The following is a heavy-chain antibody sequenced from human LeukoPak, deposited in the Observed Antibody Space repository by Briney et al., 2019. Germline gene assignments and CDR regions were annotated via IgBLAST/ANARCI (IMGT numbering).Heavy chain of an antibody. Sequence: PGGSLRLSCAASGFTFSSYAMSWVRQAPGKGLEWVSAISGSGGSTYYADSVKGRFTISRDNSKNTLYLQMNSLRAEDTAVYYCAKDHSGWRLYYYYGMDVWGQGTTVTVSS. J-gene: IGHJ6*02. V-gene: IGHV3-23*01. CDR1: GFTFSSYA. CDR3: AKDHSGWRLYYYYGMDV. D-gene: IGHD6-19*01. CDR2: ISGSGGST.